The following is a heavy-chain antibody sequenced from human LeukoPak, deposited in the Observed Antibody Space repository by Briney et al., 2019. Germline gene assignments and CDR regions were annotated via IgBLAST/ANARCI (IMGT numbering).Heavy chain of an antibody. D-gene: IGHD7-27*01. CDR1: GYTFTSYD. Sequence: ASVKVSCKASGYTFTSYDFNWVRQATGQRPEWMGWMSPNSGDTGYAQKFQDRVTMTRNTSISTAYMELSSLRPDDTAVYYCARGPPNWGYDYWGPGSLVTVSS. CDR3: ARGPPNWGYDY. CDR2: MSPNSGDT. V-gene: IGHV1-8*01. J-gene: IGHJ4*02.